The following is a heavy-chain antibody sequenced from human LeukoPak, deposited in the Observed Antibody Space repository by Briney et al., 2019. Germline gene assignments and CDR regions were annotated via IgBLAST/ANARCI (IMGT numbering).Heavy chain of an antibody. J-gene: IGHJ4*02. CDR3: ARVKVAAASDH. Sequence: ASVKVSCKASGYTFTSYDINWVRQATGQGLEWMGWMNPNSGNTGYAQKFQGRVTITRNTSISTAYMELSSLRSEDTAVYYCARVKVAAASDHWGQGTLVTVSS. D-gene: IGHD6-13*01. CDR1: GYTFTSYD. V-gene: IGHV1-8*03. CDR2: MNPNSGNT.